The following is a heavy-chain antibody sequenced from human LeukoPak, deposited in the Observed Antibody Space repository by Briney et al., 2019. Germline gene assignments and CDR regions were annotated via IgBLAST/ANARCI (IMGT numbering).Heavy chain of an antibody. CDR2: IYYSGST. J-gene: IGHJ4*02. V-gene: IGHV4-61*01. D-gene: IGHD3-16*01. Sequence: SETLSLTCTVSGGSISSSSYYWGWIRQPPGKGLEWIGYIYYSGSTNYNPSLKSRVTIPVDTSKNQFSLKLRSVTAEDTAVYYCARDNDSRDPPHFDYWGQGTLVTVSS. CDR1: GGSISSSSYY. CDR3: ARDNDSRDPPHFDY.